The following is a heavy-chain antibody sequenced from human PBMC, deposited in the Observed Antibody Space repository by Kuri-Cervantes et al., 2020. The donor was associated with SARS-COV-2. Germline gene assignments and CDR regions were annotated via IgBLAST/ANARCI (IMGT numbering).Heavy chain of an antibody. CDR3: ARDAGYCSSASCQGGDY. D-gene: IGHD2-2*03. V-gene: IGHV3-74*01. Sequence: WGSLRLSCAASGFTFSGDWIHWVRQAPGKRLLWVSRSNPDGSYTNNEDSVKGRFTLSRDNAKNSLYLQMNCLSAADTAAYYCARDAGYCSSASCQGGDYWGQGTLVTVSS. CDR2: SNPDGSYT. J-gene: IGHJ4*02. CDR1: GFTFSGDW.